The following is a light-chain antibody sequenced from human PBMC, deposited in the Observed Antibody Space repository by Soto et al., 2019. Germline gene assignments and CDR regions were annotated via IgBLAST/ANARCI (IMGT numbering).Light chain of an antibody. CDR3: AAWDDSLSVV. V-gene: IGLV1-40*01. Sequence: QSVLTQPPSVSGAPGQRVTISCTGSSSNIGTGYDVHWYQHLPGAAPKLLIYGNSNRPSGVPDRFSGSKSGTSASLAITGLQAEDEADYYCAAWDDSLSVVFGGGTKLTVL. J-gene: IGLJ2*01. CDR1: SSNIGTGYD. CDR2: GNS.